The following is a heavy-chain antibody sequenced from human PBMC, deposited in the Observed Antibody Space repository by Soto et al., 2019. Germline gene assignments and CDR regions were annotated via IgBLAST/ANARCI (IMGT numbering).Heavy chain of an antibody. V-gene: IGHV1-2*02. CDR2: INPNSGGT. J-gene: IGHJ6*02. D-gene: IGHD2-2*01. CDR3: ARDKSGCSSTSCYRSYYSYYGMDV. CDR1: GYTFTGYY. Sequence: ASVKVSGKASGYTFTGYYMHWVRQDPGQGLEWMGWINPNSGGTNYAQKFQGRVTMTRDTSISTAYMELSRLRSDDTAVYYCARDKSGCSSTSCYRSYYSYYGMDVWGQGPSVPVSS.